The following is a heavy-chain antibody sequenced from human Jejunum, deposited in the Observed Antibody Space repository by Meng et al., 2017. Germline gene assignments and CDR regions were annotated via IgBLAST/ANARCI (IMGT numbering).Heavy chain of an antibody. D-gene: IGHD1-26*01. J-gene: IGHJ4*02. Sequence: VHLQESGPGLVRPSETLSLICTVSGGSVGRAGYQWGWIRQPPGRGLEWIGYANTNYNPSLKRRVTISLDTSRNLFSLSLTSVTAADTAVYYCARDSMGSLDYWGQGILVTVSS. CDR2: ANT. V-gene: IGHV4-61*08. CDR3: ARDSMGSLDY. CDR1: GGSVGRAGYQ.